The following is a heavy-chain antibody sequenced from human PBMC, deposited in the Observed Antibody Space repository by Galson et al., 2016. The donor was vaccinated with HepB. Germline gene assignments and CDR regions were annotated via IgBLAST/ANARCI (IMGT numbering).Heavy chain of an antibody. CDR1: GFTFDDYG. V-gene: IGHV3-20*04. Sequence: SLRLSCAASGFTFDDYGMNWVRQAPGKGLEWVSGLNWNGGSTASADSVKGRFTISRDNAKNSLSLQMNSLGAEDTALYYCARGNYVWGNYRYTLDYWGQGTLVTVSS. D-gene: IGHD3-16*02. CDR3: ARGNYVWGNYRYTLDY. CDR2: LNWNGGST. J-gene: IGHJ4*02.